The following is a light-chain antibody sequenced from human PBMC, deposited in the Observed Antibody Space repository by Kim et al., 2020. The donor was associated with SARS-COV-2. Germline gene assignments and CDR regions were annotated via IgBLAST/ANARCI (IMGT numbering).Light chain of an antibody. CDR1: SSDVGGYNY. J-gene: IGLJ2*01. CDR2: DVS. Sequence: QSVPISCTGTSSDVGGYNYVSWYQQHPGKAPKRMIYDVSKRPSGVPDRFSGSKSGNTASLTVSGLQAEDEADYYCCSYAGSYTLVVFGGGTQLTVL. CDR3: CSYAGSYTLVV. V-gene: IGLV2-11*01.